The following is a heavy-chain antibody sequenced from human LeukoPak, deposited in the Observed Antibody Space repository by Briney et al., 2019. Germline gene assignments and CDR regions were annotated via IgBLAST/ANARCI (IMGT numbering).Heavy chain of an antibody. V-gene: IGHV3-23*01. J-gene: IGHJ4*02. CDR1: GFTFSSYA. CDR2: VSGSGGST. CDR3: AKDRHVLRFLEGFDY. D-gene: IGHD3-3*01. Sequence: PGGSLRLSCAASGFTFSSYAMSWVRQAPGKGLEWVSGVSGSGGSTYYADSVKGRFTISRDNSKNTLSLQMNSLRADDTAIYYCAKDRHVLRFLEGFDYWGQGTLVTVSS.